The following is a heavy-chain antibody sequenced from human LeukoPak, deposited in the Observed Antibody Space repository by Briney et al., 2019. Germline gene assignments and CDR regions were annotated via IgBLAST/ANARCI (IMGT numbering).Heavy chain of an antibody. CDR2: ISFDGGNK. CDR1: GFTFSDYA. J-gene: IGHJ4*02. CDR3: GRGRKVRDYGGNYIDY. V-gene: IGHV3-30*01. D-gene: IGHD4-23*01. Sequence: GGSLRLSCADSGFTFSDYAMHWVRQAPGKGLEWVALISFDGGNKYYADSVKGRFTISRDNSKNTLYLQMNGLRADDTAVYYCGRGRKVRDYGGNYIDYWGQGTRVTVSS.